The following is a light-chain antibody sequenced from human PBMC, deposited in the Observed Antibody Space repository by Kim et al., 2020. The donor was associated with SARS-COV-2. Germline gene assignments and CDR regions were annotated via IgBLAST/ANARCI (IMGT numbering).Light chain of an antibody. CDR2: DNN. CDR1: SSNIGNNY. CDR3: GTWDSSLSAVV. Sequence: KVTLSCAGSSSNIGNNYGSWYQQLPGTAPNLLIYDNNKRPSVIPDRFSGSKSGTSATLGITGLQTGDEADYYCGTWDSSLSAVVFGGGTQLTVL. V-gene: IGLV1-51*01. J-gene: IGLJ2*01.